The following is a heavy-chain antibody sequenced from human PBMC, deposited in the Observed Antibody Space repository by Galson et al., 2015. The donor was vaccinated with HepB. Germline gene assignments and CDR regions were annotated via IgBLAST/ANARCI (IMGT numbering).Heavy chain of an antibody. J-gene: IGHJ6*03. D-gene: IGHD3-9*01. V-gene: IGHV1-46*03. Sequence: SVKVSCKASGYTFTSYYMHWVRQAPGRGLERMGIINPSGGSTSYAQKFQGRVTMTRDTSTSTVYMELSSLRSEDTAVYYCARGGLYDIPTSYYYYYYMDVWGKGNPGHRLL. CDR2: INPSGGST. CDR3: ARGGLYDIPTSYYYYYYMDV. CDR1: GYTFTSYY.